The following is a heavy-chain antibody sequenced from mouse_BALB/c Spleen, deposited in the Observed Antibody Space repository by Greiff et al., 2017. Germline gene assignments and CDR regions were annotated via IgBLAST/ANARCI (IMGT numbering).Heavy chain of an antibody. CDR2: IRLKSNNYAT. V-gene: IGHV6-6*02. D-gene: IGHD1-1*01. Sequence: MLVESGGGLVQPGGSMKLSCVASGFTFSNYWMNWVRQSPEKGLEWVAEIRLKSNNYATHYAESVKGRFTISRDDSKSSVYLQMNNLRAEDTGIYYCTRYYYGSSHFDYWGQGTTLTVSS. CDR3: TRYYYGSSHFDY. J-gene: IGHJ2*01. CDR1: GFTFSNYW.